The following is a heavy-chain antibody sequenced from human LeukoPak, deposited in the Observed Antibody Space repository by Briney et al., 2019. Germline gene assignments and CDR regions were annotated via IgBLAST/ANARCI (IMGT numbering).Heavy chain of an antibody. CDR2: ISGSGGST. CDR3: AKLALRNIVVVPAAPFDY. D-gene: IGHD2-2*01. J-gene: IGHJ4*02. CDR1: GFTFSSYS. Sequence: GGSLRLSCAASGFTFSSYSMNWVRQAPGKGLEWVSAISGSGGSTYYADSVKGRFTISRDNSKNTLYLQMNSLRAEDTAVYYCAKLALRNIVVVPAAPFDYWGQGTLVTVSS. V-gene: IGHV3-23*01.